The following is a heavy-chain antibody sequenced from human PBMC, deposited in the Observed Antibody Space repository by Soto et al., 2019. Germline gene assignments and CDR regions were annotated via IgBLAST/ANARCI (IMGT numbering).Heavy chain of an antibody. CDR2: IYTSGST. J-gene: IGHJ4*02. Sequence: PSETLSLTCTVSGGSISSYYWSWIRRPAGKGLEWIGRIYTSGSTNYNPSLKSRVTMSVDTSKNQFSLKLSSVTAADTAVYYCARDRGYCSGGSCYSFDYWGQGTLVTVSS. D-gene: IGHD2-15*01. V-gene: IGHV4-4*07. CDR3: ARDRGYCSGGSCYSFDY. CDR1: GGSISSYY.